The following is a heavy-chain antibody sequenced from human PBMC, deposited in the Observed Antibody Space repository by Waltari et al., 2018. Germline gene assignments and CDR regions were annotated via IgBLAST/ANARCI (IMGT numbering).Heavy chain of an antibody. D-gene: IGHD3-3*01. J-gene: IGHJ6*03. CDR1: GGPLRGYH. CDR2: INDRGPT. V-gene: IGHV4-34*02. CDR3: ARVFGYYYYYMDV. Sequence: QVQLPQWGAGLLKPSETLSLTCDVSGGPLRGYHWPWIRQPPGNGLEWIGEINDRGPTTYNASVESRVTVSIDTANKQFSRRVRSVTAADTAVYDCARVFGYYYYYMDVWGKGTTVTISS.